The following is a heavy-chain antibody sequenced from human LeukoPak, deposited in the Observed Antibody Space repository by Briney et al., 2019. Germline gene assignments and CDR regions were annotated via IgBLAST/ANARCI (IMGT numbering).Heavy chain of an antibody. CDR3: ARGRLYVTEEQPHHFDH. Sequence: SQALSLTCVISGDGVSNDSAAWNWIRQSPSRGLEWLGRTYYRSKWHNDYAASVKGRITVNPDTSKNQFSLQLRSVTPEDTAVYYCARGRLYVTEEQPHHFDHWGQGTLVTVSS. D-gene: IGHD7-27*01. CDR1: GDGVSNDSAA. CDR2: TYYRSKWHN. J-gene: IGHJ4*02. V-gene: IGHV6-1*01.